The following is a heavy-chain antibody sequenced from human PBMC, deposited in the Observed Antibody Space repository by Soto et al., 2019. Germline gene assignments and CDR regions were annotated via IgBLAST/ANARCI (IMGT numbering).Heavy chain of an antibody. Sequence: PSETLSLTCTVSGGXISSSSYYWGWIRQPPRKGLEWIGSIYYSGSTYYNPSLKSRVTISVDTSKNQFYLKLSSVTAADTAVYYCARQGEKTYYDILTGYYFDYWGQGTLVTVSS. V-gene: IGHV4-39*01. D-gene: IGHD3-9*01. J-gene: IGHJ4*02. CDR3: ARQGEKTYYDILTGYYFDY. CDR2: IYYSGST. CDR1: GGXISSSSYY.